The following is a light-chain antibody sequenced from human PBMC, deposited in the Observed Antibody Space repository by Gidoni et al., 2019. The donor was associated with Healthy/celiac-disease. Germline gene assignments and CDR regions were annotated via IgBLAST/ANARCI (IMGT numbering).Light chain of an antibody. CDR3: QKYNSAPWT. Sequence: DIQMTQSPSSLSASVGDRVTINCRASQGISNYLAWYQQKPGKVPKLLIYAASTLQPGVPSRFSGSGSGTEFTLTISSLQPEDVATYYCQKYNSAPWTFXQXTKVEIK. CDR2: AAS. CDR1: QGISNY. J-gene: IGKJ1*01. V-gene: IGKV1-27*01.